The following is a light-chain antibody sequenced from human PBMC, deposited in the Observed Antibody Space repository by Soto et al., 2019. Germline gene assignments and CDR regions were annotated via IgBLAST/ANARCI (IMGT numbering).Light chain of an antibody. CDR1: QGIRND. CDR2: AAS. V-gene: IGKV1-6*01. Sequence: IQMTQSPSSLSGSVVDRVTITCRASQGIRNDLGWYQHKPGKAPKLLIHAASSLQSGVPSRFSGSASGTEFTLTISSLQPEDLASYYCLQDHSYPWTFGQGTKVDI. J-gene: IGKJ1*01. CDR3: LQDHSYPWT.